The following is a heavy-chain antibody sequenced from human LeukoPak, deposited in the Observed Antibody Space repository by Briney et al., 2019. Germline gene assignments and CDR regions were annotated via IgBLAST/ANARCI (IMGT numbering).Heavy chain of an antibody. J-gene: IGHJ4*02. V-gene: IGHV4-39*01. CDR1: GGSISSSSYY. CDR2: IYYSGST. Sequence: SETLSLTCTVSGGSISSSSYYWGWIRQPPGKGLEWIGSIYYSGSTYYHPSLKSRATISVDTSKNQFSLKLSSVTAADTAVYYCARYYYGSGSNYNIAYFDHWGQGTLVTVSS. CDR3: ARYYYGSGSNYNIAYFDH. D-gene: IGHD3-10*01.